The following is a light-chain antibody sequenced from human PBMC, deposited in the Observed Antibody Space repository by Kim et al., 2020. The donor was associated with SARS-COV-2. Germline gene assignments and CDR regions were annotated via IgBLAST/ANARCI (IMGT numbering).Light chain of an antibody. Sequence: EIVMTQSPATLSVSPGERATLSCRASQSGSSNLAWYQQKPGQAPRLLIYGASTRATGIPGRFSGSGSGTEFTLTISSLQSEDFAVYYCQQYSHWPLTFGGGTKLEI. J-gene: IGKJ4*01. CDR3: QQYSHWPLT. V-gene: IGKV3-15*01. CDR1: QSGSSN. CDR2: GAS.